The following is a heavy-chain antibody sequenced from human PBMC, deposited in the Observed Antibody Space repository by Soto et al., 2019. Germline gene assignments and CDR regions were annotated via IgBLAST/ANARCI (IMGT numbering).Heavy chain of an antibody. V-gene: IGHV3-30*18. CDR1: GFTFSSYG. Sequence: PGGSLRLSCAASGFTFSSYGMHWVRQAPGKGLEWVAVISYDGSNKYYADSVKGRFTISRDNSKNTLYLQMNSLGAEDTAVYYCAKDKLRYFDCYYMDVWGKGTTVTVSS. J-gene: IGHJ6*03. CDR3: AKDKLRYFDCYYMDV. CDR2: ISYDGSNK. D-gene: IGHD3-9*01.